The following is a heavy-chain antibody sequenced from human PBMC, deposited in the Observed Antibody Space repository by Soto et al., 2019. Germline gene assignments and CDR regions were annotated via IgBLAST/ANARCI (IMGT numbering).Heavy chain of an antibody. D-gene: IGHD3-9*01. CDR2: IIPIFGNT. Sequence: ASVKVSCKASGGTFSSYAISWVRQAPGQGLEWMGGIIPIFGNTNYAQKLQGRVTMTTDTSTSTAYMELRSLRSDDTAVYYCASLTGIYYMDVWGKGTTVTVSS. CDR1: GGTFSSYA. J-gene: IGHJ6*03. V-gene: IGHV1-18*01. CDR3: ASLTGIYYMDV.